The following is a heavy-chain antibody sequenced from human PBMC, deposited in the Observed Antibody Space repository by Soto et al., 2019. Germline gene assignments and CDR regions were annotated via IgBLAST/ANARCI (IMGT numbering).Heavy chain of an antibody. Sequence: EVQLVESGGGLVQPGGSLRLSCAASGFTVSSNYMSWVRQAPGKGLEWVSVIYSGGSTYYADSVKGRFTISRHNSKNTLYRQMISLRPEDAAVYYCARIAPRYYYYMAGWGKGTTVTVSS. CDR1: GFTVSSNY. D-gene: IGHD2-21*01. CDR2: IYSGGST. J-gene: IGHJ6*03. CDR3: ARIAPRYYYYMAG. V-gene: IGHV3-53*04.